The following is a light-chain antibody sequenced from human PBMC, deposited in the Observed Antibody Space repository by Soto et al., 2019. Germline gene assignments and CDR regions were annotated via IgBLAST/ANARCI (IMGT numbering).Light chain of an antibody. Sequence: QSVLTQPASVSGSPGQSITISCTGTSSDVGGYNFVSWYQQHPGKVPKLMIYEVNNRPSGVSNRFSGSKSANTASLTISGLQAEDEADYYCSSYTASSTYVFGTGTKLTVL. V-gene: IGLV2-14*01. CDR1: SSDVGGYNF. J-gene: IGLJ1*01. CDR3: SSYTASSTYV. CDR2: EVN.